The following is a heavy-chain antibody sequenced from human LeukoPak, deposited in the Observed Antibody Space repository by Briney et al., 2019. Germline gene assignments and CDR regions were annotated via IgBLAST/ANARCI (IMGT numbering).Heavy chain of an antibody. J-gene: IGHJ6*02. Sequence: SVKVSCKASGFTFTSSAVQWVRQARGQRLEWIGWIVVGSGNTNYAQKFQERVTITRDMSTSTAYMELSSLRSEDTAVYYCAADPPHYDFWSGYFGTYYYGMDVWAKGPRSPSP. D-gene: IGHD3-3*01. CDR3: AADPPHYDFWSGYFGTYYYGMDV. CDR1: GFTFTSSA. CDR2: IVVGSGNT. V-gene: IGHV1-58*01.